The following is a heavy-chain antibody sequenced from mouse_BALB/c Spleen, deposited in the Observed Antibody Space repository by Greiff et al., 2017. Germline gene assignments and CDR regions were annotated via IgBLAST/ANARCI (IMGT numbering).Heavy chain of an antibody. CDR1: GYTFTSYV. J-gene: IGHJ2*01. CDR3: ARRGYGSKNYFDY. CDR2: INPYNDGT. V-gene: IGHV1-14*01. D-gene: IGHD1-1*01. Sequence: VQLQQSGPELVKPGASVKMSCKASGYTFTSYVMHWVKQKPGQGLEWIGYINPYNDGTKYNEKFKGKATLTSDKSSSKAYMELNSLTSEDSAVYYCARRGYGSKNYFDYWGQGTTLTVSS.